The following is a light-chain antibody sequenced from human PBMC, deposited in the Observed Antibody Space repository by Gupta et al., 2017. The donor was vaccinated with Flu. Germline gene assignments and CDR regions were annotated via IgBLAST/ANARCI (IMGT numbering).Light chain of an antibody. J-gene: IGKJ2*01. CDR2: GAS. V-gene: IGKV3-15*01. Sequence: EIVMTQSPATLSVSPGERATLSCRASQSVSINLAWYQQKSGQAPRLLIYGASTRATGIPARFSGSGSTTEFTLTISSLQSEDFAVYYCQQYNYYYTFGQGTKVEIK. CDR1: QSVSIN. CDR3: QQYNYYYT.